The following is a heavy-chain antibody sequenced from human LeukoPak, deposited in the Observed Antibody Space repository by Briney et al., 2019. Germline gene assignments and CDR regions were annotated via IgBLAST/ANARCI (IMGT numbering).Heavy chain of an antibody. CDR3: ARPLSGSYYWLDY. CDR2: IYPGDSDT. V-gene: IGHV5-51*01. J-gene: IGHJ4*02. Sequence: GESLKISCKASGYSFTTSWIGWVRQMTGKGLELMGIIYPGDSDTRYSPSFQGQITISADKSISTAYLQWSSLRASDTAMYYCARPLSGSYYWLDYWGQGTLVTVYS. CDR1: GYSFTTSW. D-gene: IGHD1-26*01.